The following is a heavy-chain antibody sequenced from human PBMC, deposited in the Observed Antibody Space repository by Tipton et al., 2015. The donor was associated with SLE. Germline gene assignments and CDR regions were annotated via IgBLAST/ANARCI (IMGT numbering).Heavy chain of an antibody. J-gene: IGHJ4*02. V-gene: IGHV4-34*01. CDR2: LNHGGTT. D-gene: IGHD7-27*01. Sequence: GLVKPSETLSLTCAVSGRSFSSYFWSWVRQSPGKGLEWIGELNHGGTTNYNPSLKSRVSISIDTSKNQFSLKLSSVTAADTAVYYCARVGTGLFDYWGQGTLVSVSS. CDR3: ARVGTGLFDY. CDR1: GRSFSSYF.